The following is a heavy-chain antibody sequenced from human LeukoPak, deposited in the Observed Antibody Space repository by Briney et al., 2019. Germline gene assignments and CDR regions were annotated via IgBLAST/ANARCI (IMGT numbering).Heavy chain of an antibody. J-gene: IGHJ4*02. Sequence: ASVKVSCKTSGYTFTGYYMHWVRQAPGQGLEWMGWINPNTGGTSYAQKFQGRVTMTSGTSISTAYMELSSLKSDDTAMYYCARAPMIVVVFPPRLDFWGQGTLVTVSS. CDR2: INPNTGGT. V-gene: IGHV1-2*02. D-gene: IGHD3-22*01. CDR1: GYTFTGYY. CDR3: ARAPMIVVVFPPRLDF.